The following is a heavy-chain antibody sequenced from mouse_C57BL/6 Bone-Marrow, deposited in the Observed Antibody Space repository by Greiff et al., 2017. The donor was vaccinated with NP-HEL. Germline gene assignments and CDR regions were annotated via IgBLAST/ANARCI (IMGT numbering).Heavy chain of an antibody. J-gene: IGHJ3*01. D-gene: IGHD2-4*01. V-gene: IGHV2-5*01. CDR1: GFSLTSYG. CDR3: AKSYYDYDGGFAH. CDR2: IWRGGST. Sequence: VKLEESGPGLVQPSQSLSITCTVSGFSLTSYGVHWVRQSPGKGLEWLGVIWRGGSTDYNAAFMSRLSITKDNSKSQVFFKMNSLQADDTAIYYCAKSYYDYDGGFAHWGQGTLVTVSA.